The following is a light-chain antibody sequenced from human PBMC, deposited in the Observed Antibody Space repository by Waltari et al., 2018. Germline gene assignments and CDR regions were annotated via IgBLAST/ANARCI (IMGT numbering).Light chain of an antibody. CDR2: GAY. J-gene: IGKJ2*01. V-gene: IGKV3-20*01. CDR3: QQYDASPPMYT. Sequence: EIVLTQSPGTLSLSPGERATLSCRTSQRVSTTFLSWYQPKPGQAPRLLIYGAYNRATGIPDGFSGSGSGTDFTLTISRLEPEDFAVFYCQQYDASPPMYTFGQGTKLEIK. CDR1: QRVSTTF.